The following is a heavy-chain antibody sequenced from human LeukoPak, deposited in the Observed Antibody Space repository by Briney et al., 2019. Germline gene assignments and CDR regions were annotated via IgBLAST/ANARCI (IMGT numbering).Heavy chain of an antibody. CDR3: ARVSGLGWYGDY. J-gene: IGHJ4*02. D-gene: IGHD6-19*01. CDR2: ISAYNGNT. Sequence: ASVKVSCKASGYTFTGYYMHWVRQAPGQGLEWMGWISAYNGNTNYAQKLQGRVTMTTDTSTSTAYMELRSLRSDDTAVYYCARVSGLGWYGDYWGQGTLVTVSS. V-gene: IGHV1-18*04. CDR1: GYTFTGYY.